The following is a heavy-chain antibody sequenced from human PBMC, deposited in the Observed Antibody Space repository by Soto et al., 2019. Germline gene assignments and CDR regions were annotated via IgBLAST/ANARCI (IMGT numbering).Heavy chain of an antibody. CDR2: IYPGDSDT. CDR1: GYSFTSYW. V-gene: IGHV5-51*01. CDR3: ARHPQEVAGTVGWFDP. J-gene: IGHJ5*02. D-gene: IGHD6-19*01. Sequence: GESLKISCKGSGYSFTSYWIGWVRQMPGKGLEWMGIIYPGDSDTRYSPSFQGQVTISADKSISTAYLQWSSLKASDTAMYYCARHPQEVAGTVGWFDPWGQGTRVTVSS.